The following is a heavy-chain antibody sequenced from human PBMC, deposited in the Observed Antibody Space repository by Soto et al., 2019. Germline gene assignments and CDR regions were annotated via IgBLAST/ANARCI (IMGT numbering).Heavy chain of an antibody. CDR3: AKERGYSGYDYLYYYGMDV. CDR2: ISYDGSNK. V-gene: IGHV3-30*18. J-gene: IGHJ6*02. Sequence: LRLSCAASGFTFSSYGMHWVRQAPGKGLEWVAVISYDGSNKYYADSVKGRFTISRDNSKNTLYLQMNSLRAEDTAVYYCAKERGYSGYDYLYYYGMDVWGQGPTVTVSS. CDR1: GFTFSSYG. D-gene: IGHD5-12*01.